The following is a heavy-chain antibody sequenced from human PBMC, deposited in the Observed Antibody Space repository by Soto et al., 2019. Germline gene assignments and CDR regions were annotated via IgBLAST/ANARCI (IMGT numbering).Heavy chain of an antibody. D-gene: IGHD3-3*01. Sequence: ASVKVSCKASGYTFTSYGISWVRQAPGQGLEWMGWISAYNGNTNYAQKLQGRVTMTTDTSTSTAYMELRSLRSDDTAVYYCASSRHDFWSGYYTGRGAFDIWGQGTMVTVSS. CDR1: GYTFTSYG. CDR3: ASSRHDFWSGYYTGRGAFDI. CDR2: ISAYNGNT. V-gene: IGHV1-18*01. J-gene: IGHJ3*02.